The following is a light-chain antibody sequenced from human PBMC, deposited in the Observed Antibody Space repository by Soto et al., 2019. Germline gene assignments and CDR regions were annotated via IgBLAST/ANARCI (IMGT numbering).Light chain of an antibody. CDR2: GAS. V-gene: IGKV3-15*01. J-gene: IGKJ1*01. Sequence: ERVMTQSPATLSASPGERATLSCRASQSVSSNLAWYQQKPVQAPRLFIYGASTRATAIPPRFSGSGSGTEFTLTISSLQSEDFAVYFCQQYNNWPRTWTFGQGTKVDIK. CDR3: QQYNNWPRTWT. CDR1: QSVSSN.